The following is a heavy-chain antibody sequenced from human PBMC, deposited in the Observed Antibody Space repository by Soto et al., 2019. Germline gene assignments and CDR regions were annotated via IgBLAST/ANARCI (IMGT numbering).Heavy chain of an antibody. J-gene: IGHJ4*02. CDR1: GGTFSSYT. CDR3: ARGWLGNYFHY. D-gene: IGHD5-12*01. CDR2: IIPILGIA. V-gene: IGHV1-69*02. Sequence: SAEVSWKAPGGTFSSYTLSWVQQAPGQGLEWMGRIIPILGIANYAQKFQGRVTITADKSTSTAYMELSSLRSEDTAVYYCARGWLGNYFHYWGQGTLVTVSS.